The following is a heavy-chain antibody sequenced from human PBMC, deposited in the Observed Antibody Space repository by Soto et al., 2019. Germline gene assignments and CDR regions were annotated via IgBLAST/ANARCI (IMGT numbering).Heavy chain of an antibody. D-gene: IGHD6-13*01. Sequence: QVQLVQSGAEEKKPGASVKVSCKASGYTFTSYAMHWVRQAPGQRLEWMGWINAGNGNTKYSQKFQGRVTITRDTPASTAYMELSSLRSEDTAVYYGARASYSSSWYQAGYYYGMDVWGQGTTVTVSS. J-gene: IGHJ6*02. CDR1: GYTFTSYA. CDR2: INAGNGNT. CDR3: ARASYSSSWYQAGYYYGMDV. V-gene: IGHV1-3*05.